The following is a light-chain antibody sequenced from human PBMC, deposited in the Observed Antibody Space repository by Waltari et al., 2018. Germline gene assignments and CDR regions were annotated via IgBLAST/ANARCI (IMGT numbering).Light chain of an antibody. CDR2: QAS. CDR3: QQYHSFSVT. CDR1: QSVRPW. Sequence: DIHMTHSSPTLSAPVRDTVTSTCRPSQSVRPWLAWYQQKPGKAPKRLIYQASNLENGAPSRFSGSGSGTEFTLTISSLQPDDFATYYCQQYHSFSVTFGGGTKVEIK. V-gene: IGKV1-5*03. J-gene: IGKJ4*01.